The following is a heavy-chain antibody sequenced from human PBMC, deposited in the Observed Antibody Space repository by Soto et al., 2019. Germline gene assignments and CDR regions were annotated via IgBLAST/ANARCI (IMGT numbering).Heavy chain of an antibody. V-gene: IGHV3-30-3*01. CDR3: ARVGAGYSWSWFDP. J-gene: IGHJ5*02. CDR1: GFTFSSYA. D-gene: IGHD3-3*01. Sequence: QVQLVESGGGVVQPGRSLRLSCAASGFTFSSYAMHWVRQAPGKGLEWVAVISYDGSNKYYADSVKGRFTISRDNSKNTLYLQMNSLRAEDTAVYYCARVGAGYSWSWFDPWGQGTLVTVSS. CDR2: ISYDGSNK.